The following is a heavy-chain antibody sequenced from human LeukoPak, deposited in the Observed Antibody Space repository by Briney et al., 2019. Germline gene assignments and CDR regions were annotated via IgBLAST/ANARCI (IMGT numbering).Heavy chain of an antibody. V-gene: IGHV3-48*03. D-gene: IGHD5-24*01. J-gene: IGHJ3*02. CDR2: IGSSGGSR. Sequence: PGGSLRLSCAASGFTFSSYEMDWVRRAPGKGPEWVSYIGSSGGSRYYADSVKGRFTSSRDNAKNSLYLQMNSLRVEDTAVYYCAREDGDAFDIWGQGTVVSVSP. CDR3: AREDGDAFDI. CDR1: GFTFSSYE.